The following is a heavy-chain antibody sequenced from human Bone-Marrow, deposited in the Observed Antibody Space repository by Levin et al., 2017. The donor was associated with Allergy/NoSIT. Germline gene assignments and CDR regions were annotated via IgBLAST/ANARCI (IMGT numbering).Heavy chain of an antibody. V-gene: IGHV3-74*01. CDR3: ARVWDDYYDSSGYYSYYDYYGMDV. Sequence: QPGESLKISCAASGFTFSSYWMHWVRQAPGKGLVWVSRINSDGSSTSYADSVKGRFTISRDNAKNTLYLQMNSLRAEDTAVYYCARVWDDYYDSSGYYSYYDYYGMDVWGQGTTVTVSS. CDR2: INSDGSST. J-gene: IGHJ6*02. D-gene: IGHD3-22*01. CDR1: GFTFSSYW.